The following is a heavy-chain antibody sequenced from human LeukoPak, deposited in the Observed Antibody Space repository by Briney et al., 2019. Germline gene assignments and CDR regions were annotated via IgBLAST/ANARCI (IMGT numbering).Heavy chain of an antibody. CDR1: GFTFSSYE. V-gene: IGHV3-21*01. J-gene: IGHJ3*02. Sequence: GGSLRPSCEASGFTFSSYEMNWVRQAPGKGLEWVSSISSSSSYIYYAHSVKGRFTISRDNAKNSLFLQMNSLRAEDTTVYYCARAGRGYDDAFDIWGQGTMVTVSS. CDR3: ARAGRGYDDAFDI. CDR2: ISSSSSYI. D-gene: IGHD5-12*01.